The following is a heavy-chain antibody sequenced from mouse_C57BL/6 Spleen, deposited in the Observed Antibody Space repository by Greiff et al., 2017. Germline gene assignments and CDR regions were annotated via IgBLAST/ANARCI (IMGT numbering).Heavy chain of an antibody. D-gene: IGHD1-1*01. CDR3: ARSTVVATDRYFDV. CDR2: INPGSGGT. Sequence: QVQLQQSGAELVRPGTSVKVSCKASGYAFTNYLIEWVKQRPGQGLEWIGVINPGSGGTNYNEKFKSKATLTADKSSSTAYMQLSILTSEDSAVYVCARSTVVATDRYFDVWGTGTTVTVSS. V-gene: IGHV1-54*01. J-gene: IGHJ1*03. CDR1: GYAFTNYL.